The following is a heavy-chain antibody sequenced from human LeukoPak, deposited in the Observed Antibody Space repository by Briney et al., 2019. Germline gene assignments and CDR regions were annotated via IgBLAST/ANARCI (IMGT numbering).Heavy chain of an antibody. CDR2: IRYDGSNK. V-gene: IGHV3-33*01. D-gene: IGHD6-19*01. Sequence: PGGSLRLSCAASGFTFSSYGMHWVRQAPGKGLEWVAVIRYDGSNKYYADSVKGRFTISRDNSKNTLYLQMNSLRAEDTAVYYCARGSSGWDRFDYWGQGTPVTVSS. CDR1: GFTFSSYG. J-gene: IGHJ4*02. CDR3: ARGSSGWDRFDY.